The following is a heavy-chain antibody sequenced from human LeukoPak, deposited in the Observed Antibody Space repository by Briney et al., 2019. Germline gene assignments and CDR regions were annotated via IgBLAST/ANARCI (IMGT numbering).Heavy chain of an antibody. CDR2: ICGDGIST. J-gene: IGHJ4*02. V-gene: IGHV3-43*02. CDR1: GLPIGDFA. Sequence: GGSLRLSCVASGLPIGDFAMHWVRQAPGQGLEWVSLICGDGISTFFTDSVKGRFTISGDNSKNSLFLEMSSLRTEDTAMYYCARESGKFDYWGQGTLVAVSS. CDR3: ARESGKFDY.